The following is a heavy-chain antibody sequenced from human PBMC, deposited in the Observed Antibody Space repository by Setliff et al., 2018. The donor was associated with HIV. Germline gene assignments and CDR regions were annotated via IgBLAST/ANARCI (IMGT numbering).Heavy chain of an antibody. D-gene: IGHD3-16*02. CDR3: ARDFFVV. V-gene: IGHV4-31*03. Sequence: LSLTCTVSGDSITGGEYYWSWIRQHPEKGLEFIGCIYFSGSTYYNPSLKSRITISLDRSKNQFSLRMTSVTAADTAVYYCARDFFVVWGQGTRVTVSS. CDR2: IYFSGST. CDR1: GDSITGGEYY. J-gene: IGHJ4*02.